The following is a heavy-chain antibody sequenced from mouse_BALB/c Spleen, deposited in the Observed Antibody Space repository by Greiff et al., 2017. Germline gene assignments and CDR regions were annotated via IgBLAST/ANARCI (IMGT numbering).Heavy chain of an antibody. V-gene: IGHV14-1*02. CDR1: GFNIKDYY. Sequence: EVQLQQSGAELVRPGALVKLSCKASGFNIKDYYMHWVKQRPEQGLEWIGWIDPENGNTIYDPKFQGKASITADTSSNTAYLQLSSLTSEDTAVYYCARPLYRAPFAYWGQGTLVTVSA. J-gene: IGHJ3*01. CDR3: ARPLYRAPFAY. CDR2: IDPENGNT. D-gene: IGHD2-14*01.